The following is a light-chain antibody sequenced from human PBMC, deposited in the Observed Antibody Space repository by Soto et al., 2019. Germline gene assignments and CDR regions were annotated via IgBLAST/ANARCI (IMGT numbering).Light chain of an antibody. Sequence: EVGVTKSPATLSVKQGERATLSCRASQSVSSNLAWYQQKPGQAPRLLIYDASNRATGIPARFSGSGSGTEFTLTISSLQSEDFAVYYCQQDNNWPQTVGQGTKVDIK. CDR3: QQDNNWPQT. CDR2: DAS. CDR1: QSVSSN. V-gene: IGKV3D-15*01. J-gene: IGKJ1*01.